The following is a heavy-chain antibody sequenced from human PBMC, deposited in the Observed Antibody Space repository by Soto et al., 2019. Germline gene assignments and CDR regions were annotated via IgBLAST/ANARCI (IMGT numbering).Heavy chain of an antibody. D-gene: IGHD2-21*02. CDR2: IYWDGDR. V-gene: IGHV2-5*02. J-gene: IGHJ6*02. Sequence: QITLKESGPTLVKPTQTLTLTCTFSGFSLSTGGMGVGWIRQPPGKALEWLALIYWDGDRRYMHSLRSRLTIAQDTSTNQVVLTMSNMDPVDTATYYCVHSRCGGDCLQSYSSHYYYGMDIWGQGTTVTVSS. CDR1: GFSLSTGGMG. CDR3: VHSRCGGDCLQSYSSHYYYGMDI.